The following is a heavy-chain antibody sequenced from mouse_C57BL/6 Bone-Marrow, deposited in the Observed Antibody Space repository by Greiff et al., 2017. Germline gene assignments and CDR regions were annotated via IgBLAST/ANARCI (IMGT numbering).Heavy chain of an antibody. J-gene: IGHJ1*03. CDR1: GFTFSDYG. D-gene: IGHD1-1*01. CDR3: ARRGGSSYEYFDV. V-gene: IGHV5-15*04. CDR2: ISNLAYSI. Sequence: EVKLMESGGGLVQPGGSLKLSCAASGFTFSDYGMAWVRQAPRKGPEWVAFISNLAYSIYYADTVTGRFTISRENAKNTLYLEMSRLRSEDTAMYYCARRGGSSYEYFDVWGTGTTVTVSS.